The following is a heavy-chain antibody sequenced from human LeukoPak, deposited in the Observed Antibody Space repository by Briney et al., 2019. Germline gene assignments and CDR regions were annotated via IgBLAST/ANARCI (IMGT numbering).Heavy chain of an antibody. CDR3: ARDGKGRNRIGYYFDY. CDR1: GFTFSNAW. V-gene: IGHV3-11*04. J-gene: IGHJ4*02. Sequence: GGSLRLSCAASGFTFSNAWMSWVRQAPGKGLEWVSCISSSGSTIYYAASVKGRFTISRDNAKNSLYLQMNSLRAEDTAVYYCARDGKGRNRIGYYFDYWGQGTLVTVSS. CDR2: ISSSGSTI. D-gene: IGHD3-10*01.